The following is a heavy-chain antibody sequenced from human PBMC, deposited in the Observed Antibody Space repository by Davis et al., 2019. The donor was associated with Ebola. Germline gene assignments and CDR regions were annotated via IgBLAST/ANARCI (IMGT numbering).Heavy chain of an antibody. CDR2: IDPSDSYT. Sequence: KVSCKGSGYSFTSYWISWVRQMPGKGLEWMGRIDPSDSYTNYSPSFQGHVTISADKSISTAYLQWSSLKASDTAMYYCAKFRSRNYYYYGMDVRGQGTTVTVSS. J-gene: IGHJ6*02. CDR1: GYSFTSYW. D-gene: IGHD1-14*01. V-gene: IGHV5-10-1*01. CDR3: AKFRSRNYYYYGMDV.